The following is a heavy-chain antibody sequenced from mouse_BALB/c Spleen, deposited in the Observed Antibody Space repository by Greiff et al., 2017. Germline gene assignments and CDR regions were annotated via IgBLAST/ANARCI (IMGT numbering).Heavy chain of an antibody. Sequence: EVKLQESGAVLVRPGASVKLSCKASGFNFKDYYMHWVKQRPEQGLEWIGWIDPENGNTIYDPKFQGKASITADTSSNTAYLQLSSLTSEDTAVYYCVSYYDYDRFAYWGQGTLVTVSA. J-gene: IGHJ3*01. CDR1: GFNFKDYY. CDR3: VSYYDYDRFAY. D-gene: IGHD2-4*01. CDR2: IDPENGNT. V-gene: IGHV14-1*02.